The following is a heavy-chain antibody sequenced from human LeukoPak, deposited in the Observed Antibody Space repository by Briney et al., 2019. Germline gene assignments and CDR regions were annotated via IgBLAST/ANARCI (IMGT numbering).Heavy chain of an antibody. V-gene: IGHV3-23*01. J-gene: IGHJ4*02. CDR3: AKIPLALPYSSGLYYFDY. CDR1: GFTFSSYA. Sequence: GSLRLSCAASGFTFSSYAMSWVRQAPGKGLEWVSAISGSGGSTYYADSVKGRFTISRDNSKNTLYLQMNSLRAEDTAVYYCAKIPLALPYSSGLYYFDYWGQGTLVTVSS. D-gene: IGHD6-19*01. CDR2: ISGSGGST.